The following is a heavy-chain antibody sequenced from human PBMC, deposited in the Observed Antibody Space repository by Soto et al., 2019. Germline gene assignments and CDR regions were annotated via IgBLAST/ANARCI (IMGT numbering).Heavy chain of an antibody. Sequence: GASVKVSCKASGYTFTSSGISWVRQAPGQGLEWMGWMNPNSGNTGYAQKLQGRVTMTRNTSMSTAYMELSSLRSEDTAVYYCARAGGYCSSTSCEDFDYWGQGTLVTVSS. V-gene: IGHV1-8*02. CDR3: ARAGGYCSSTSCEDFDY. CDR2: MNPNSGNT. CDR1: GYTFTSSG. D-gene: IGHD2-2*01. J-gene: IGHJ4*02.